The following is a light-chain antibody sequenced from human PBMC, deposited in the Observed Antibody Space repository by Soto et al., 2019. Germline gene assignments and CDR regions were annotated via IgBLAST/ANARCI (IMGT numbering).Light chain of an antibody. CDR2: GTS. V-gene: IGKV3-20*01. CDR3: WQYDTAHQT. J-gene: IGKJ1*01. CDR1: QTFRGSY. Sequence: EIVLTQSPGTLSLSPGERATLSCRASQTFRGSYLAWYIQKPGQAPRLLIYGTSSRATGIPDRFSGSRSGTYITLTRSRQEHEEFAVYYCWQYDTAHQTVGQANKVEIK.